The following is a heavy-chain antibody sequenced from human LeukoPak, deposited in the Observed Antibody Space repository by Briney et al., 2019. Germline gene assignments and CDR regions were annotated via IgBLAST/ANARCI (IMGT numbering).Heavy chain of an antibody. J-gene: IGHJ3*02. Sequence: ASVKVSCKASGYPFSRYDLNWVRQATGQGLEWMGWINPNSGNTGYAQKFQGRVTMTRSTPISTAYMELSSLRSDDTAVYYCARSTVYCSGANCHNAFDIWGQGTMVTVSS. CDR2: INPNSGNT. D-gene: IGHD2-2*02. V-gene: IGHV1-8*01. CDR3: ARSTVYCSGANCHNAFDI. CDR1: GYPFSRYD.